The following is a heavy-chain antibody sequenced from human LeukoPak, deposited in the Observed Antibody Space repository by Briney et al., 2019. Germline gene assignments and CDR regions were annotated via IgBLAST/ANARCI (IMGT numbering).Heavy chain of an antibody. J-gene: IGHJ5*02. CDR2: IYTSGST. Sequence: KASETLSPTCTVSGVSISSYCWSWIRQPPGKGLEWIGYIYTSGSTNYNPSLKSRVAISVDTSKNQFSLKLSSVTAADTAVYYCARLTYYNRRLDPWGQGTLVTVSS. CDR1: GVSISSYC. V-gene: IGHV4-4*09. CDR3: ARLTYYNRRLDP. D-gene: IGHD3-10*01.